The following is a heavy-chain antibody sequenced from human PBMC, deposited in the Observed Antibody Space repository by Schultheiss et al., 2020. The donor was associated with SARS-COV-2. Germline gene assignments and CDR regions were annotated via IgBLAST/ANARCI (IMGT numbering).Heavy chain of an antibody. CDR3: ARQQQQLVRNGMDV. CDR1: GGSFSGYY. Sequence: GSLRLSCAVYGGSFSGYYWSWIRQPPGKGLEWIGEINHSGSTNYNPSLKSRVTISVDTSKNQFSLKLSSVTAADTAVYYCARQQQQLVRNGMDVWGQGTTVTVSS. D-gene: IGHD6-13*01. J-gene: IGHJ6*02. V-gene: IGHV4-34*01. CDR2: INHSGST.